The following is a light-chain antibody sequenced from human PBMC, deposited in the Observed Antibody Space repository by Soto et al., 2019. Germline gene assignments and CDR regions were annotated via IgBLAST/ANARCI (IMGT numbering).Light chain of an antibody. CDR3: QQYGSSPWT. V-gene: IGKV3-20*01. J-gene: IGKJ1*01. CDR1: QSVSSSF. CDR2: GAS. Sequence: EIVLTQSPGTLSLSPGERATLSCRASQSVSSSFLAWYQQKPGKAPSLLIYGASSRATGLPDRFSGSGSGTDFTLTISRLEPEDFAVYYCQQYGSSPWTFGQGTKVEIK.